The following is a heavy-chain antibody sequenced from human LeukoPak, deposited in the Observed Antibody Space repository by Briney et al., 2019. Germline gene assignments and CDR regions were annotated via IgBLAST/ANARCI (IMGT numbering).Heavy chain of an antibody. V-gene: IGHV4-4*02. CDR1: AVTITSRNW. Sequence: SGTLSRTSAAYAVTITSRNWWRWVRRPPVKWLQWIGEIYHSGSTNYNPSLKSRVTISVDKSKNQFSLKLSSVTAADTAVYYCARADGSGSVYWGQGTLVTVSS. J-gene: IGHJ4*02. D-gene: IGHD3-10*01. CDR2: IYHSGST. CDR3: ARADGSGSVY.